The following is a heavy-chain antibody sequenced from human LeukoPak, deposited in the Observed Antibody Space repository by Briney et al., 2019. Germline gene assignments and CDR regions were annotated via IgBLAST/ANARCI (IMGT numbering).Heavy chain of an antibody. CDR1: GYTFTSYD. CDR2: ISAYNGNT. CDR3: ARDLYGGNSGSFFDY. D-gene: IGHD4-23*01. J-gene: IGHJ4*02. V-gene: IGHV1-18*01. Sequence: ASVKVSCKASGYTFTSYDINWVRQATGQGLEWMGWISAYNGNTNYAQKLQGRVTMTTDTSTSTAYMELRSLRSDDTAVYYCARDLYGGNSGSFFDYWGQGTLVTVSS.